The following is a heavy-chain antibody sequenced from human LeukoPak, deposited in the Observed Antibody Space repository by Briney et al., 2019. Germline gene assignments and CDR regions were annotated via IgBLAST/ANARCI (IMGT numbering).Heavy chain of an antibody. J-gene: IGHJ4*02. CDR2: ISAYNGNT. D-gene: IGHD3-22*01. V-gene: IGHV1-18*01. CDR3: ARGQYYYDSSGYYPHFDY. CDR1: GYTFTSYG. Sequence: ASVKVSCKASGYTFTSYGISWVRQAPGQGLEWMGWISAYNGNTDYAQKLQGRVTMTTDTSTSTAYMELRSLRSDDTAVYYCARGQYYYDSSGYYPHFDYWGQGTLVTVSS.